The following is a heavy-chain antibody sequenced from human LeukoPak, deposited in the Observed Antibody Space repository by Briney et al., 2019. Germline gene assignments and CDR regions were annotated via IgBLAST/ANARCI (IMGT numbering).Heavy chain of an antibody. CDR2: ISWDGGST. D-gene: IGHD3-10*01. V-gene: IGHV3-43*01. J-gene: IGHJ4*02. CDR1: GFIFDDYT. Sequence: GGSLRLSCAASGFIFDDYTMHWVRQPPGKGLEWVSLISWDGGSTYYADSVKGRFTISRDNSKNSLYLEMNSLRIDDTALYYCAKGPAVRGVIPYYFDSWGQGSLVTVSS. CDR3: AKGPAVRGVIPYYFDS.